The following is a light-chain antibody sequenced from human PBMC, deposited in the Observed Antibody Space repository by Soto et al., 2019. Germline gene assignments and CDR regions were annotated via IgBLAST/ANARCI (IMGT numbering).Light chain of an antibody. CDR1: QTIYTW. CDR2: SAS. J-gene: IGKJ3*01. Sequence: DIQMTQSPSTLSAYVGDRVTITCRASQTIYTWLAWFQQKPGQAPKLLIYSASTLEKGVPSRFSGSGAGTEFTLTISSLQPDDFATYYCQQLSSYAPFTFGPGTKVDIK. V-gene: IGKV1-5*03. CDR3: QQLSSYAPFT.